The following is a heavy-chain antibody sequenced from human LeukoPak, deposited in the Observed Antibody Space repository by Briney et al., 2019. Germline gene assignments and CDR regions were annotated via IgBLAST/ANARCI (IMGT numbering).Heavy chain of an antibody. CDR2: IKEDGRDK. J-gene: IGHJ4*02. V-gene: IGHV3-7*03. CDR1: GFTIDDYG. D-gene: IGHD3-3*01. Sequence: GGSLRLSCAASGFTIDDYGMSWVRQAPGKGLEWVANIKEDGRDKYYVDSVKGRFTISRENAKNSLYLQMSRRRAEATAVYECARVGVVGFVNWGPGILVTVSS. CDR3: ARVGVVGFVN.